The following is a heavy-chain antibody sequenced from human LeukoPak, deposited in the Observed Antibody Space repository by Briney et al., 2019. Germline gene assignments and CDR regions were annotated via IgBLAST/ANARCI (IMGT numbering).Heavy chain of an antibody. V-gene: IGHV4-39*01. Sequence: SETLSLTCSVSGGAITGSSYYWGWIRQPPGEGLEWIGSLYYSGSTYYNPSLKSRVTISADTSKNQFSLKLISVTAADRAVYYCARQYYDRTGYYYFDYWDQGTLVTVSS. D-gene: IGHD3-22*01. CDR3: ARQYYDRTGYYYFDY. CDR2: LYYSGST. CDR1: GGAITGSSYY. J-gene: IGHJ4*02.